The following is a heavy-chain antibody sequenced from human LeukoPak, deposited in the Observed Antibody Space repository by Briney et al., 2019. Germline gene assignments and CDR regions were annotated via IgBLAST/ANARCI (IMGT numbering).Heavy chain of an antibody. CDR2: IYYSGST. J-gene: IGHJ3*02. Sequence: QTSETLSLTCTVSGGSISSSSYYWGWIRQPPGKGLEWNGYIYYSGSTYYNPSLKSRVTIPLDTSKYLYSLKLSSVTAADTAVYYCARVVVDGEAFDIWGRGTMVTVSS. CDR1: GGSISSSSYY. CDR3: ARVVVDGEAFDI. D-gene: IGHD2-8*02. V-gene: IGHV4-30-4*08.